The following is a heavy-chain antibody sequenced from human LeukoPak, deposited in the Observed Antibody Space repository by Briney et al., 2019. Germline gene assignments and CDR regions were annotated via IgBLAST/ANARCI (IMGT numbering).Heavy chain of an antibody. Sequence: GGSLRLSCAASGFTFSNSAMSWVRQAPGKGLEWVSTLSGSGITTYYADSVKGRFTISRDNSKNTLYLQMNSLRAENTAVYYCAKGIYSSGWSYFDYWGHGTLVTASS. J-gene: IGHJ4*01. CDR3: AKGIYSSGWSYFDY. CDR1: GFTFSNSA. D-gene: IGHD6-19*01. V-gene: IGHV3-23*01. CDR2: LSGSGITT.